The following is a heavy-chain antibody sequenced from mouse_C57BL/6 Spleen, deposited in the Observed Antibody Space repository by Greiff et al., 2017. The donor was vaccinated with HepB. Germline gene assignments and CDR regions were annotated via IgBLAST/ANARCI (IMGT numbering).Heavy chain of an antibody. Sequence: EVQLQQSGPELVKPGASVKISCKASGYTFTDYYMNWVKQSHGKSLEWIGDINPNNGGTSYNQKFKGKATLTVDKSSSTAYMELRSLTSEDSAVYYCARPSLPYYSNPPPSFDYWGQGTTLTVSS. CDR1: GYTFTDYY. CDR3: ARPSLPYYSNPPPSFDY. CDR2: INPNNGGT. V-gene: IGHV1-26*01. D-gene: IGHD2-5*01. J-gene: IGHJ2*01.